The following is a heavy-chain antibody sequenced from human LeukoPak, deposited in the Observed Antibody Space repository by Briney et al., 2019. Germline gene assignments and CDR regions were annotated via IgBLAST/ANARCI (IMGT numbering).Heavy chain of an antibody. CDR3: ARARLYDYVWGTYRSTYYFDY. CDR1: GGSISSGNYY. D-gene: IGHD3-16*02. Sequence: SETLSLTCTVSGGSISSGNYYWSWIRQPAGKGLEWIGRIYTGGSTNYNPSLKSRVTISVHTSKNQFSLNLSSVTAADTAVYYCARARLYDYVWGTYRSTYYFDYWGQGTLVTVSS. V-gene: IGHV4-61*02. J-gene: IGHJ4*02. CDR2: IYTGGST.